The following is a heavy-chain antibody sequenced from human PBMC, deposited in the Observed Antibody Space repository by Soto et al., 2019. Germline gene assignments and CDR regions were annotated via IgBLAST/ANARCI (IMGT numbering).Heavy chain of an antibody. J-gene: IGHJ4*02. D-gene: IGHD6-13*01. CDR3: ASLKWGRRGSIAAASI. CDR1: GFTFSSYS. CDR2: ISSSSSYI. Sequence: PGGSLRLSCAASGFTFSSYSMNWVRQAPGKGLEWVSSISSSSSYIYYADSVKGRFTISRDNAKNSLYLQMNSLRAEDTAVYYCASLKWGRRGSIAAASIWGQGTLVTVSS. V-gene: IGHV3-21*01.